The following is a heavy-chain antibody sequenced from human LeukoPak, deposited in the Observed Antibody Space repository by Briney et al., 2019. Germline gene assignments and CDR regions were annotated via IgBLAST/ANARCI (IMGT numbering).Heavy chain of an antibody. D-gene: IGHD6-13*01. CDR1: GFTFNNYG. CDR2: ISYDGPNK. Sequence: PGRSLRLSCAASGFTFNNYGMHWVRQAPGKGLEWVAVISYDGPNKYYADSVKDRFTISRDNSKNTLYLQMNSLRAEDTAVYYCAKAWAAGGYFDYWGQGTLVTVSS. V-gene: IGHV3-30*18. CDR3: AKAWAAGGYFDY. J-gene: IGHJ4*02.